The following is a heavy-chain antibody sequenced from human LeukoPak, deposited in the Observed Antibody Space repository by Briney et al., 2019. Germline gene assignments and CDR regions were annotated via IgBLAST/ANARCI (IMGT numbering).Heavy chain of an antibody. CDR2: INPSDGTT. CDR1: GYTFTGHY. D-gene: IGHD1-26*01. Sequence: ASVKVSCKVSGYTFTGHYVHWVRLAPGQGLEWMGVINPSDGTTNYAQKFQGRVTMTRDTSTSTVYMELSSLRSEDTAVYYCARDWGELVGATYMLNYWGQGNAVTV. CDR3: ARDWGELVGATYMLNY. V-gene: IGHV1-46*01. J-gene: IGHJ4*02.